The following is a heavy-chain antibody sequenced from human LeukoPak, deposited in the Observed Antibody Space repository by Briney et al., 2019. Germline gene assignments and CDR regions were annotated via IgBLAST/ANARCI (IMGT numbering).Heavy chain of an antibody. V-gene: IGHV1-69*13. Sequence: GASVKVSCKASGYTFTSYYMHWVRQAPGQGLEWMGGIIPIFGTSNYAQKFQGRVTITADESTSTAYMELSSLRSEDTAVYYCARGESSGWYVRSFDYWGQGTLVTVSS. CDR3: ARGESSGWYVRSFDY. CDR1: GYTFTSYY. D-gene: IGHD6-19*01. J-gene: IGHJ4*02. CDR2: IIPIFGTS.